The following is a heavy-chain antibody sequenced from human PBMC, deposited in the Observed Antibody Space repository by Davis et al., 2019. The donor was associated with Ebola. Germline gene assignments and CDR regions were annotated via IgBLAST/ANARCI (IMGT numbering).Heavy chain of an antibody. V-gene: IGHV1-2*02. CDR3: ARDRPAAIRSVNWFDP. CDR2: INPNSGGT. CDR1: GYTFTGYY. Sequence: ASVKVSCKASGYTFTGYYMHWVRQAPGQGLEWMGWINPNSGGTNYAQKFQGRVTMTRDTSISTAYMELSRLRSDDTDVYYCARDRPAAIRSVNWFDPWGQGTLVTVSS. D-gene: IGHD2-2*02. J-gene: IGHJ5*02.